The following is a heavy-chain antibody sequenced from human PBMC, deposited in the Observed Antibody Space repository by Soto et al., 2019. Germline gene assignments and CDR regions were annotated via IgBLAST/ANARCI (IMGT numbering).Heavy chain of an antibody. CDR1: GGAFSGYY. CDR2: INHSGST. V-gene: IGHV4-34*01. Sequence: SETLSLTCAVYGGAFSGYYWTWIRQTPGKGLEWIGEINHSGSTNYKPSLKSRVSISADTSKKQFSLNLTSVTAADTAVYYCARGECSSNYCFTRWALDIWGQGTVVTVSS. J-gene: IGHJ3*02. D-gene: IGHD2-2*01. CDR3: ARGECSSNYCFTRWALDI.